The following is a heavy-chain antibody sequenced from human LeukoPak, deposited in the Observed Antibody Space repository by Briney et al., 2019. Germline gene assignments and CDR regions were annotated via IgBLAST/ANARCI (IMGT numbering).Heavy chain of an antibody. V-gene: IGHV3-74*01. Sequence: GGSLRPSCVASGFSLSGYWMYWVRQAPGKGPMYISRNNGDGSTTNYADVVKGRFTMSRDNVKNTLYLQMNSLRVEDTAVYYCARDPRNVGLAPWGQGTLVTVSS. CDR3: ARDPRNVGLAP. CDR1: GFSLSGYW. D-gene: IGHD2-15*01. J-gene: IGHJ5*02. CDR2: NNGDGSTT.